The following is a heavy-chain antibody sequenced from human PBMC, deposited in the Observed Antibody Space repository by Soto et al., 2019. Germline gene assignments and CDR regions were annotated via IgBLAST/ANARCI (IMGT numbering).Heavy chain of an antibody. CDR1: GYTFTSFY. CDR3: ARGAVVVPNGLIAGMDV. J-gene: IGHJ6*02. V-gene: IGHV1-46*01. Sequence: ASVKVSCKPSGYTFTSFYLHWVRQAPGQGLEWMGIIDPTTGTTSYTQKFQGRVTMTSDTSTSTVYMELSSLRSEDTAVYHCARGAVVVPNGLIAGMDVWGLGTTVTVSS. D-gene: IGHD2-15*01. CDR2: IDPTTGTT.